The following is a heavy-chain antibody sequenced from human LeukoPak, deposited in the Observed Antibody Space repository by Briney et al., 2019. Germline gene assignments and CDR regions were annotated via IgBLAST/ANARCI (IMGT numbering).Heavy chain of an antibody. CDR1: GFTFDDYA. CDR3: AKATGYSSGWYGD. J-gene: IGHJ4*02. V-gene: IGHV3-9*01. CDR2: ISWNSGSI. D-gene: IGHD6-19*01. Sequence: GGSLRLSCAASGFTFDDYAMHWVRQAPGKGLEWVSGISWNSGSIGYADSVKGRFTISRDNAKNSLYLQMNSLRAEDTALYYCAKATGYSSGWYGDWGQGTLVTVSS.